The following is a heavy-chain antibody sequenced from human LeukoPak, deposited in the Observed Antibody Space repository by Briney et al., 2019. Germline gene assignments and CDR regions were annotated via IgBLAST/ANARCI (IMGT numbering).Heavy chain of an antibody. CDR1: GFTLSRYW. J-gene: IGHJ6*03. Sequence: GGSLRLSCAASGFTLSRYWMSWVRQAPGEGLEWVANIKQDGSEKYYVDSVKGRFTISRDNAKNSLYLQMNSLRAEDTAVYYCEREKEGYCSRTSCYLDYYYYYMDVWGKGTTVTISS. V-gene: IGHV3-7*01. D-gene: IGHD2-2*01. CDR2: IKQDGSEK. CDR3: EREKEGYCSRTSCYLDYYYYYMDV.